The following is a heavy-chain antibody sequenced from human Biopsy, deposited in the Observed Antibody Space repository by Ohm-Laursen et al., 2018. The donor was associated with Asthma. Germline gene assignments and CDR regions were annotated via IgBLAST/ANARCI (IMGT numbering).Heavy chain of an antibody. CDR3: ARVPTTLRLFDF. CDR1: GGSVSSGSYY. J-gene: IGHJ2*01. CDR2: ISYSGST. V-gene: IGHV4-61*01. Sequence: SETLSLTCTVSGGSVSSGSYYWSWIRQPPGKGLAWVSYISYSGSTDYNPSLKSRLTISMDTSKNQFSLKLSSVTAADTAVYYCARVPTTLRLFDFWGRGTLVTVSS. D-gene: IGHD2-15*01.